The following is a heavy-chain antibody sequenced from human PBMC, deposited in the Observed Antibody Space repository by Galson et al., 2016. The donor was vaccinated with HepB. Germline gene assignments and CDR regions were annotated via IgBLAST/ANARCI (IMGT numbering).Heavy chain of an antibody. D-gene: IGHD2-15*01. CDR1: GFNVSDTY. CDR3: ARGLHCTGGRCYFGPWFDA. J-gene: IGHJ5*02. Sequence: SLRLSCAASGFNVSDTYMTWPRQPPGKGLEWVSVIHRDGHTYLAASVKGRFSISRDNLKNTVDLQMNRLRAEDTAVYYCARGLHCTGGRCYFGPWFDAWGQGSLVTVSS. V-gene: IGHV3-53*03. CDR2: IHRDGHT.